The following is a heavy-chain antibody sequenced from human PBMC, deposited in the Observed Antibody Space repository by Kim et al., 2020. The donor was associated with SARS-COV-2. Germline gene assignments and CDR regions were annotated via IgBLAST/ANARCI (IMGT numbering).Heavy chain of an antibody. CDR2: INSDGSST. V-gene: IGHV3-74*01. CDR1: GFTFSSYW. D-gene: IGHD6-19*01. J-gene: IGHJ4*02. CDR3: ARVRISIAVAGRPPAAVFDY. Sequence: GGSLRLSCAASGFTFSSYWMHWVRQAPGKGLVWVSRINSDGSSTSYADSVKGRFTISRDNAKNTLYLQMNSLRAEDTAVYYCARVRISIAVAGRPPAAVFDYWGQGTLVTVSS.